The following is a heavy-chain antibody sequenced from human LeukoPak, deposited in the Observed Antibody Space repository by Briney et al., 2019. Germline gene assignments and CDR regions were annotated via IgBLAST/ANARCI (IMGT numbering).Heavy chain of an antibody. Sequence: GGSLRLSCAASGFTVSSNYMSWVRQAPGKGLEWVSYISSSSSYIYYADSVKGRFTISRDNAKNSLYLQMNSLRAEDTAVYYCARVGEGRSYYYMDVWGKGTTVTVSS. CDR1: GFTVSSNY. CDR3: ARVGEGRSYYYMDV. V-gene: IGHV3-21*05. CDR2: ISSSSSYI. J-gene: IGHJ6*03. D-gene: IGHD3-10*01.